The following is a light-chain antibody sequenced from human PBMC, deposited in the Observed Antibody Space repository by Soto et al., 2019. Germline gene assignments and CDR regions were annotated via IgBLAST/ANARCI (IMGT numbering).Light chain of an antibody. Sequence: QSALTQPASVSGSPGQSITISCTGTSSDVGGYNYVSWYQHHPGKAPKLMIYDVSNRPSGVSNRFSGSKSGNTASLTISGLQAEDEADYYCSSYTSSSTLEVFRTGNKVTVL. CDR3: SSYTSSSTLEV. J-gene: IGLJ1*01. V-gene: IGLV2-14*03. CDR2: DVS. CDR1: SSDVGGYNY.